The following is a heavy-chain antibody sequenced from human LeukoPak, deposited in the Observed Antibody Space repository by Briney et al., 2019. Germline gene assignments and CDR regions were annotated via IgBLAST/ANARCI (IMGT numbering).Heavy chain of an antibody. CDR3: ARGDHSGSLSDP. CDR1: GFTFSTYY. V-gene: IGHV3-74*01. D-gene: IGHD1-26*01. CDR2: INTDGSNT. J-gene: IGHJ5*02. Sequence: GGSLRLSCAASGFTFSTYYMHWVRQAPGKGLVWVSHINTDGSNTRYADSVKGRFTISRDNAKNTLYLQMNSLRAEDTAVYYCARGDHSGSLSDPWGQGTLVTVSS.